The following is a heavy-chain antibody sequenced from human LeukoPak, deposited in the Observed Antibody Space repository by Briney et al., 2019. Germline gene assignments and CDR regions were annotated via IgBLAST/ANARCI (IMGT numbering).Heavy chain of an antibody. CDR3: ARGWDQYCSGGSCYSYY. V-gene: IGHV1-18*01. CDR1: GYTFINYG. Sequence: ASVKVSCKASGYTFINYGISWVRQAPGQGLEWMGWISTYNGNTNYAQKFQGRVTMITDISTSTAYMELRSLRSDDTAVYYCARGWDQYCSGGSCYSYYWGQGTLVSVSS. J-gene: IGHJ4*02. CDR2: ISTYNGNT. D-gene: IGHD2-15*01.